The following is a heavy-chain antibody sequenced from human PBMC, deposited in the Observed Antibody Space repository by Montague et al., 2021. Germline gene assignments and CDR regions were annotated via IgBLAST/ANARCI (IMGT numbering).Heavy chain of an antibody. J-gene: IGHJ4*02. CDR2: TYYRSRWSN. CDR1: GDSVSSNSAT. Sequence: CAISGDSVSSNSATWHWNRQSSSIRLALLVRTYYRSRWSNDYAVSVRSRIIINPDTSTNQFSLQLSTVTPEDTAVYFCARERWAVGVSFDYWGQGTLVTVSS. CDR3: ARERWAVGVSFDY. V-gene: IGHV6-1*01. D-gene: IGHD1-26*01.